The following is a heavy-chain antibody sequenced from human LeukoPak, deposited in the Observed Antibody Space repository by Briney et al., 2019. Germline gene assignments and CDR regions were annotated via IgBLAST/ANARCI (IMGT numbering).Heavy chain of an antibody. CDR1: GGSISIYY. V-gene: IGHV4-59*01. J-gene: IGHJ6*03. CDR2: IYYSGST. CDR3: ARSVLEWFPSYYYYMDV. D-gene: IGHD3-3*01. Sequence: PPETLSLTCTVSGGSISIYYWSWIRQPPGKGLEWSGYIYYSGSTNYNPSLKSRVTISVDTSKNQFSLKLSSVTAADTAVYYCARSVLEWFPSYYYYMDVWGKGTTVTVSS.